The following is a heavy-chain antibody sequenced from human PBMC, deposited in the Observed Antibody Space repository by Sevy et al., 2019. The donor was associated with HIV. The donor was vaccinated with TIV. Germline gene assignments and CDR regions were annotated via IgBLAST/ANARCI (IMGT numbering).Heavy chain of an antibody. CDR2: ISWNSRNI. V-gene: IGHV3-9*01. J-gene: IGHJ6*02. CDR1: GFPFNDHA. D-gene: IGHD2-21*01. CDR3: AKDINRGCDGVNCYSYYYYFYGLDV. Sequence: GGSLRLSCAASGFPFNDHAMHWVRVVPGKGLEWVSGISWNSRNIGYADAVKGRFTISRDNTRHSVYLVMHSLRPEDTALYYCAKDINRGCDGVNCYSYYYYFYGLDVWGQGTTVTVSS.